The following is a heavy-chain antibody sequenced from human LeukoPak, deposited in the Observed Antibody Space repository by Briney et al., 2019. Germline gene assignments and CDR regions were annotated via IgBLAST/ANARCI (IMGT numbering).Heavy chain of an antibody. CDR3: EKSWYDYFDY. V-gene: IGHV3-23*01. CDR2: ICGSGRST. Sequence: PGGSLRLSCAPSGFTYSSYAMIWVRQAPGKGLEGVSGICGSGRSTYYADSVKGRLTISRDNSKNTLYLQMNSLRAENTAVYYCEKSWYDYFDYWGQGTLVTVSS. D-gene: IGHD6-13*01. CDR1: GFTYSSYA. J-gene: IGHJ4*02.